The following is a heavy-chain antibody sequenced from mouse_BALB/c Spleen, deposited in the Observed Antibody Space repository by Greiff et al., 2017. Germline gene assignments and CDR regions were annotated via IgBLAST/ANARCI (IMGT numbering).Heavy chain of an antibody. CDR1: GFTFSSYA. V-gene: IGHV5-6-5*01. J-gene: IGHJ3*01. Sequence: VQLKESGGGLVKPGGSLKLSCAASGFTFSSYAMSWVRQTPEKRLEWVASISSGGSTYYPDSVKGRFTISRDNARNILYLQMSSLRSEDTAMYYCAREAYDAWFAYWGQGTLVTVSA. CDR3: AREAYDAWFAY. CDR2: ISSGGST. D-gene: IGHD2-10*02.